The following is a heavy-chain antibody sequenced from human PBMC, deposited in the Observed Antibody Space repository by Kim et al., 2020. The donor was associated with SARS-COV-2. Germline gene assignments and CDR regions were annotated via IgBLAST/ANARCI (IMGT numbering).Heavy chain of an antibody. D-gene: IGHD2-21*02. J-gene: IGHJ3*02. Sequence: YAHSVKRRFTISRDTSKNALYLQMNSLRAEDTAVYYCARVRAGDDDAFDIWGQVTMVTVSS. V-gene: IGHV3-33*01. CDR3: ARVRAGDDDAFDI.